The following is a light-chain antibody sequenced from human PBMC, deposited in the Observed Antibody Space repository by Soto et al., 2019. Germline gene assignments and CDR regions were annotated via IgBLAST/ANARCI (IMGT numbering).Light chain of an antibody. Sequence: DSQMTQYPSTLSASIGDRVTITCRAGQSISSWLAWFQQKQGKAPKLLISKASLFQSGFPPRFSGSGFGTEFAFTISSLQPDDFATYYCKQYESYPMTFGGGTKVDIK. CDR3: KQYESYPMT. CDR2: KAS. V-gene: IGKV1-5*03. CDR1: QSISSW. J-gene: IGKJ4*01.